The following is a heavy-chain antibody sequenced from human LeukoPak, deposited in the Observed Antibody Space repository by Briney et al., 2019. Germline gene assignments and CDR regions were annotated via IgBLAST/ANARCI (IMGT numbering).Heavy chain of an antibody. CDR3: ARGGYYDYVWGSYRFAY. CDR1: GGSFSGYY. D-gene: IGHD3-16*02. J-gene: IGHJ4*02. CDR2: INHSGST. V-gene: IGHV4-34*01. Sequence: PSETLSLTCAVYGGSFSGYYWSWLRQPPGKGLEWIGEINHSGSTNYNPSLKSRVTISVDTSKNQFSLKLSSVTAADTAVYYCARGGYYDYVWGSYRFAYWGQGTLVTVSS.